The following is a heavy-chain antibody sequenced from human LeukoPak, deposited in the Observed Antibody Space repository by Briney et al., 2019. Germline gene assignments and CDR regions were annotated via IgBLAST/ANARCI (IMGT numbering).Heavy chain of an antibody. J-gene: IGHJ1*01. CDR2: ISSSGFTI. D-gene: IGHD4-23*01. Sequence: GGSLRLSCAASAFTFSSYSMNWVRQAPGKGLVWVSYISSSGFTIYYSDFVKGRFTISRDNANNSLYMQMSSLRAEDTAVYYCARGDYGGPSGMNLQHWGQGTLVTVSS. CDR3: ARGDYGGPSGMNLQH. V-gene: IGHV3-48*01. CDR1: AFTFSSYS.